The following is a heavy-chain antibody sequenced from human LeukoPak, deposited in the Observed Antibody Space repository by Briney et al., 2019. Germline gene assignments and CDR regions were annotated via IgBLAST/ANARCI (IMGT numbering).Heavy chain of an antibody. CDR1: GFIFSSYW. D-gene: IGHD3-10*01. J-gene: IGHJ4*02. CDR3: AKGMSRGIGFDY. Sequence: GGSLRLSCAASGFIFSSYWMTWVRQAPGKGLEWVAVMSFDGNDKYYADSVKGRFSISRDNSESTLYLHMNRLTPEDTALYYCAKGMSRGIGFDYWGQGALVTVSS. CDR2: MSFDGNDK. V-gene: IGHV3-30*18.